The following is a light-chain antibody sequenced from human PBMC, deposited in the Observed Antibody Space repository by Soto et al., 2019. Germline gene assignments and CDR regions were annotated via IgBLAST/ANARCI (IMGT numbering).Light chain of an antibody. CDR2: GAS. CDR3: QQYNNWPHS. CDR1: QSVSSN. J-gene: IGKJ2*01. V-gene: IGKV3-15*01. Sequence: EIVMTQSPATLSLSPGQRATLSCRASQSVSSNLAWYQQILGQAPRLLISGASTRATGIPARFTGSGSGTEFTLTIRSMQSEDFAVYYWQQYNNWPHSFGQGTKVDIK.